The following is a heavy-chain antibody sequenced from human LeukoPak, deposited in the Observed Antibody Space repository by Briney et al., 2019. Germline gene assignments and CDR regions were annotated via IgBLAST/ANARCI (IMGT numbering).Heavy chain of an antibody. CDR2: INHSGST. CDR3: AGGLPAAAGRWFDP. CDR1: GGSFSGYY. V-gene: IGHV4-34*01. D-gene: IGHD6-13*01. Sequence: SETLSLTCAVYGGSFSGYYWSWIRQPPGKGLEWIGEINHSGSTNYNPSLKSRVTISVDASKNQFSLKLSSVTAADTAVYYCAGGLPAAAGRWFDPWGQGTLVTVSS. J-gene: IGHJ5*02.